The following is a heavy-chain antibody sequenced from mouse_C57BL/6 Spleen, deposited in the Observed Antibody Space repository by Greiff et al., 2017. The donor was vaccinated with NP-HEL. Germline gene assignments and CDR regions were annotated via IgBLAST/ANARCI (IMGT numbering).Heavy chain of an antibody. CDR3: GRWGYDYEGFAY. CDR1: GYTFTDYY. CDR2: INPNNGGT. J-gene: IGHJ3*01. D-gene: IGHD2-4*01. Sequence: EVQLQQSGPELVKPGASVKISCKASGYTFTDYYMNWVKQSHGKSLEWIGDINPNNGGTNYNQKFKGKATLTVDKSSSTAYMELRSLTSEDSAVYYCGRWGYDYEGFAYWGPGALVTVSA. V-gene: IGHV1-26*01.